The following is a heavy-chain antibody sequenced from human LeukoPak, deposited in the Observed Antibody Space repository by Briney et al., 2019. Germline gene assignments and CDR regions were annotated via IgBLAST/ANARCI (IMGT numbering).Heavy chain of an antibody. CDR3: ARGAEAESSPLDF. J-gene: IGHJ4*02. V-gene: IGHV1-2*02. D-gene: IGHD6-13*01. CDR2: INPKSGAA. Sequence: ASVKVSCKASGYIFSDYYMHWVRQAPGQGLEWLGWINPKSGAADYAQQFRGRVTMTRDTSINTDYMEMKRVTSDDTAVYYCARGAEAESSPLDFWGQGTLVIVS. CDR1: GYIFSDYY.